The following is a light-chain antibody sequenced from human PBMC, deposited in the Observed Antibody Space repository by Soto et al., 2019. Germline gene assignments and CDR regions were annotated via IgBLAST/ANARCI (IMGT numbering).Light chain of an antibody. Sequence: QSVLTQPTSASGTPGQRVTISCSGTNSNIGSNIVNWYQQLARTAPKLLIYSDTQRPSRVPDRFSASKSGTSASLAISGLQSEDEADYDCATWNDSLKGWVFGGGTKETVL. J-gene: IGLJ3*02. CDR2: SDT. CDR3: ATWNDSLKGWV. CDR1: NSNIGSNI. V-gene: IGLV1-44*01.